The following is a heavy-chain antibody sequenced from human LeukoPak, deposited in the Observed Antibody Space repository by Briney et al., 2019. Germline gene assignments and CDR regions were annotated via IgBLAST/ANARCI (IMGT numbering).Heavy chain of an antibody. J-gene: IGHJ5*02. V-gene: IGHV4-4*02. D-gene: IGHD2-8*02. CDR3: AREGGSYCTDISCLGWFDP. Sequence: SGTLSLTCAVSGGSISSSNWWSWVRQPPGKGLEWIGEIYHSGSTNYNPSLKSRVTISVDKSKNQFSLKLSSVTAADTAVYYCAREGGSYCTDISCLGWFDPWGQGTLVTVSS. CDR1: GGSISSSNW. CDR2: IYHSGST.